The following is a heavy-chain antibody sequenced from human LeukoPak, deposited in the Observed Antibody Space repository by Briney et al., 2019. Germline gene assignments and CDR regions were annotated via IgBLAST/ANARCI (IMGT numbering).Heavy chain of an antibody. CDR1: CFGVSSYY. CDR2: IFTGGNT. J-gene: IGHJ4*02. D-gene: IGHD3-3*01. Sequence: PGGSLILSCAGSCFGVSSYYMTWVRQAPGKGLEWGSGIFTGGNTYYADSPEGRLTTSSEHSNNTLSLQMNSLRAEDTAVYYCARVPSSGDFWSGGYYFDYWGQGTLVTVSS. CDR3: ARVPSSGDFWSGGYYFDY. V-gene: IGHV3-66*02.